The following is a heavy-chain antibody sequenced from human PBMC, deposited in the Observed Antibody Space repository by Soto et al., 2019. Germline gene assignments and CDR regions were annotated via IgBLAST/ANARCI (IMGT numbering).Heavy chain of an antibody. D-gene: IGHD3-3*01. CDR3: ATREGLRLLEWFASYMDV. Sequence: ASVKVSCKVSGYALTELSMHWVRQAPGKGLEWMGSFDPEDGGTIYAQKFQGRVTMTEDTSTDTAYMELSSLRSEDTAVYYCATREGLRLLEWFASYMDVWG. CDR1: GYALTELS. V-gene: IGHV1-24*01. CDR2: FDPEDGGT. J-gene: IGHJ6*03.